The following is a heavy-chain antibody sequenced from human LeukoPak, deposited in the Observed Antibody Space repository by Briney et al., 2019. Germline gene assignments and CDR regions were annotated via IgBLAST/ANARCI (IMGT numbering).Heavy chain of an antibody. CDR3: ARLAAIRGVVFIDY. CDR1: GGSISSDSYY. V-gene: IGHV4-39*01. CDR2: VFYSGTT. J-gene: IGHJ4*02. Sequence: SETLSLTCTVSGGSISSDSYYWGWIRRPPGKGLELIGTVFYSGTTYYNPSLRSRLTISVDTSKNQFSLRLTSVTAADTTVYYCARLAAIRGVVFIDYWGQGALVPVSS. D-gene: IGHD3-10*01.